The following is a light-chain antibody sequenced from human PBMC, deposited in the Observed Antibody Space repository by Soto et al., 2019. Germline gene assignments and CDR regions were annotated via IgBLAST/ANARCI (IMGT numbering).Light chain of an antibody. J-gene: IGLJ2*01. CDR2: GNN. CDR3: QSYDTSLRGSL. Sequence: QSVLTQPPSVSGAPGQRVTISCTGSSSNIGAGYDLHWYQQLPGTAPKLLIYGNNTRPSGVPDRFSGSKSGTSASLAITGLQAEDEADYYCQSYDTSLRGSLFGGGTKLTVL. V-gene: IGLV1-40*01. CDR1: SSNIGAGYD.